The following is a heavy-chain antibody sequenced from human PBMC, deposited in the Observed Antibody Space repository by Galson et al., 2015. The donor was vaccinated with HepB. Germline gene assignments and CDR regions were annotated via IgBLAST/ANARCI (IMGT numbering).Heavy chain of an antibody. D-gene: IGHD2-15*01. CDR1: GYTFTSYY. CDR3: ARDRGHCSGGSCYPNWYFDL. J-gene: IGHJ2*01. Sequence: SVKVSCKASGYTFTSYYMHWVRQAPGQGLEWMGIINPSGGSTSYAQKFQGRVTMTRDTSTSTVYMELSSLRSEDTAVYYCARDRGHCSGGSCYPNWYFDLWGRGTLVTVSS. V-gene: IGHV1-46*01. CDR2: INPSGGST.